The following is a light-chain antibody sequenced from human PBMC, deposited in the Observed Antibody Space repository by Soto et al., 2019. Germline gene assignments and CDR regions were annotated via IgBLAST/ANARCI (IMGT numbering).Light chain of an antibody. V-gene: IGKV3-20*01. CDR1: QSVSTHY. CDR3: QQYGRP. J-gene: IGKJ1*01. CDR2: ATS. Sequence: EMVLTQSPGALSLSPGERATISCRASQSVSTHYLAWYQQRPGQAPRLLMYATSTRATGIPDRFSGSGSGTDFTLTITRLEPEDFAVYYCQQYGRPFGQGTKVEIK.